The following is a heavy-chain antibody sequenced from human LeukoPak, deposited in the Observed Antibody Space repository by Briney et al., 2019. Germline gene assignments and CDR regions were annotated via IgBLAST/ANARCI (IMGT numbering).Heavy chain of an antibody. CDR1: GFTFSSYW. CDR3: ARLRTRLGYTSDI. Sequence: GGSLRLSCAASGFTFSSYWMSWVRQAPGKGLEWVANIKLDGSEMSYVDSVRGRFTISRDNAKNSLYLQMNSLRAEDTAVYYCARLRTRLGYTSDIWGQGTMVTVSS. V-gene: IGHV3-7*01. J-gene: IGHJ3*02. D-gene: IGHD2-2*02. CDR2: IKLDGSEM.